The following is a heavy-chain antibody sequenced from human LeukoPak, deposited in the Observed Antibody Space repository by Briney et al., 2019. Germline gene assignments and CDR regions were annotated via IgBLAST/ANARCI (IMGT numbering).Heavy chain of an antibody. CDR3: ARDLGGRGIPVYYFEY. Sequence: GGSLRPSCVASGFKFTDYAIHWVRQVPGRGLEWVAVVWFDGSYELYADSVRGRFTISRDDSRSTVNLQMESLRAEDTALYYCARDLGGRGIPVYYFEYWGQGTQVTVSS. CDR2: VWFDGSYE. J-gene: IGHJ4*02. CDR1: GFKFTDYA. D-gene: IGHD4-23*01. V-gene: IGHV3-33*08.